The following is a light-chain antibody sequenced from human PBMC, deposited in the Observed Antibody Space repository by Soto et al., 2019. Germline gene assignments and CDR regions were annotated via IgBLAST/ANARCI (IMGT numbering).Light chain of an antibody. CDR2: DAS. V-gene: IGKV1-5*01. J-gene: IGKJ1*01. CDR1: QSISIW. Sequence: IQMTQSPSTLSASVGDRVTITCRASQSISIWLAWYQQKPGKAPKLLIYDASSLESAVPSRFSGSGSGTEFTLTISSLQPDDLATYYCEQYNTYSPTFGRGTKVEIK. CDR3: EQYNTYSPT.